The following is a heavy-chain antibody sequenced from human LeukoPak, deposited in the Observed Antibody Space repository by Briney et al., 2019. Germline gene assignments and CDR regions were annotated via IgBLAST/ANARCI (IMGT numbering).Heavy chain of an antibody. D-gene: IGHD6-13*01. V-gene: IGHV3-33*08. CDR2: IWYDGSSK. CDR3: ARSQSSSLIDY. Sequence: GGSLRLSCAASGFTFSDHYMSWIRQAPGKGLEWVAVIWYDGSSKDYADSVKGRFTFSRDNSKNTLYLQMNSLTVEDTAVYYCARSQSSSLIDYWGQGTLVTVSS. J-gene: IGHJ4*02. CDR1: GFTFSDHY.